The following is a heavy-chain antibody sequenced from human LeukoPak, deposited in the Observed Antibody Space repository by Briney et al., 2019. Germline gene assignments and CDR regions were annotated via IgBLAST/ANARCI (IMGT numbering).Heavy chain of an antibody. CDR2: ITPIFGTP. CDR3: ARASSDDTAMATPFAY. Sequence: ASVKVSCKASGYTFTGYYMHWVRQAPGQGLEWMGGITPIFGTPNYLQKFQGRVTITADKSTRTAYMELSRLRSEDTAIYYCARASSDDTAMATPFAYWGQGTLVTVSS. D-gene: IGHD5-18*01. J-gene: IGHJ4*02. CDR1: GYTFTGYY. V-gene: IGHV1-69*06.